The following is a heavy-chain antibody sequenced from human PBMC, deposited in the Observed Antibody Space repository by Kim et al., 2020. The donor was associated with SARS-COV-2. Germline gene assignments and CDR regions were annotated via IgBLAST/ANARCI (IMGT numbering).Heavy chain of an antibody. J-gene: IGHJ4*02. D-gene: IGHD3-16*01. Sequence: KYSQEFQGRVTITRDTSASTAYMELSSLRSEDTAVYYCARALTLYSYFDYWGQGTLVTVSS. V-gene: IGHV1-3*01. CDR3: ARALTLYSYFDY.